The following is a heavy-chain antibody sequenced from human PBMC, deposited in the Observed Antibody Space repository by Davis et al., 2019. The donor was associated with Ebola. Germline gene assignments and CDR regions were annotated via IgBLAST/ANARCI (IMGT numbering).Heavy chain of an antibody. CDR1: GFTFSDHY. J-gene: IGHJ4*02. CDR2: ISVRGTMK. Sequence: GGSLRLSCEASGFTFSDHYMSWIRQAPGKGLEWVSLISVRGTMKYYADSVKGRFTISRDNSKNTLYLQMNSLRAEDTAVYYCAKAPQKVGIVGPVDYWGQGTLVTVSS. D-gene: IGHD2-21*01. CDR3: AKAPQKVGIVGPVDY. V-gene: IGHV3-11*04.